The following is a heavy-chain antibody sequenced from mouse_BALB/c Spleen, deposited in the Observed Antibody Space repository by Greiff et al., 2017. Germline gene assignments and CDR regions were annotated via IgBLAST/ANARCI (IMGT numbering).Heavy chain of an antibody. J-gene: IGHJ1*01. CDR2: IWGDGST. CDR1: GFSLTGYG. V-gene: IGHV2-6-7*01. D-gene: IGHD2-2*01. CDR3: ARDEDYGYEDRCFDV. Sequence: VQLVESGPGLVAPSQSLSITCTVSGFSLTGYGVNWVRQPPGKGLEWLGMIWGDGSTDYNSALKSRLSISKDNSKSHVFLEMNSLQKHDTARYSCARDEDYGYEDRCFDVWGAGTTVTVSA.